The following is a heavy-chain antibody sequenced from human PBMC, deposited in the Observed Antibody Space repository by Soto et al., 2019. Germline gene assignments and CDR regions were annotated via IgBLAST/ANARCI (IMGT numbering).Heavy chain of an antibody. CDR2: ISGSGGST. Sequence: GGSLRLSCAASGFIFESYGMSWVRQAPGKGLEWVSAISGSGGSTHNADSVKGRFTISRDNSKNTLYLQMNSLRAEDTAVFYCAKVYYYDSSGPQGYGMDVWGQGTTVTVSS. V-gene: IGHV3-23*01. CDR1: GFIFESYG. D-gene: IGHD3-22*01. J-gene: IGHJ6*02. CDR3: AKVYYYDSSGPQGYGMDV.